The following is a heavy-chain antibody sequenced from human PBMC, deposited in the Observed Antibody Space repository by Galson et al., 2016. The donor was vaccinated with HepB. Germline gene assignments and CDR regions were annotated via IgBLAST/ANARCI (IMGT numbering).Heavy chain of an antibody. V-gene: IGHV4-39*07. J-gene: IGHJ4*02. CDR3: AREVYSGALDY. D-gene: IGHD6-13*01. CDR2: IFYSGTT. CDR1: GGSIIRTTFY. Sequence: SETLSLTCTVSGGSIIRTTFYWGWVRQPPGKGLEWIGNIFYSGTTNSNPSLNGRVTISVATSQNQFSLKLSSVTAADTAIYYCAREVYSGALDYWGQGTSVTVSS.